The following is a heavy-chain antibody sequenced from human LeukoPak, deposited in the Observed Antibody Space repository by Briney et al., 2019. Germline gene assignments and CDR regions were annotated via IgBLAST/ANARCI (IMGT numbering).Heavy chain of an antibody. J-gene: IGHJ2*01. CDR1: GVSFSSFD. CDR3: ARGGPTYYYGPGSPLDL. D-gene: IGHD3-10*01. Sequence: PGGSLRLSCAASGVSFSSFDMHWVRQPTGRGLEWVSVIDTDDDTDYAGSVKGRFTISRENAENSLFLQMNNLRAGDTAMYYCARGGPTYYYGPGSPLDLWGPGTLVTVSS. V-gene: IGHV3-13*04. CDR2: IDTDDDT.